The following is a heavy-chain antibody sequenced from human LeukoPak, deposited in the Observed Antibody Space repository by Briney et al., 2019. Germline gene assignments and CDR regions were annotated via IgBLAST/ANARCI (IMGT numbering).Heavy chain of an antibody. CDR3: AGEPYPGIGVAGLVN. J-gene: IGHJ4*02. CDR2: IKQDGSEK. Sequence: GGSLRLSCAASGFALRSYWMSWARQAPGKGLEWVANIKQDGSEKYYVDSVKGRFTISRDNAKSTLYLQMNSLRAEDTAVYYCAGEPYPGIGVAGLVNWGQGTLVTVSS. V-gene: IGHV3-7*03. CDR1: GFALRSYW. D-gene: IGHD6-19*01.